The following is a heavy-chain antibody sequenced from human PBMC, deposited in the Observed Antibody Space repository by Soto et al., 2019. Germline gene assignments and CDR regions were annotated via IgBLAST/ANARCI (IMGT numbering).Heavy chain of an antibody. CDR3: ARVSSSWYYY. CDR2: IYYSGST. V-gene: IGHV4-31*03. D-gene: IGHD6-13*01. J-gene: IGHJ4*02. Sequence: SETLSLTCTVSGGSISSGGYYWSWIRQHPGKGLEWIGYIYYSGSTYYNPSLKSRVTISVDTSKNQFSLKLSSVTAADTAVYYCARVSSSWYYYWGQGTLVTAPQ. CDR1: GGSISSGGYY.